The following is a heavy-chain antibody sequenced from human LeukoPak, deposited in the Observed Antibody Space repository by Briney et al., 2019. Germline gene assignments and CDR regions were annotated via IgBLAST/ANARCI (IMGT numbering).Heavy chain of an antibody. J-gene: IGHJ4*02. CDR2: VSGSGGYT. V-gene: IGHV3-23*01. CDR1: GFTFSSYA. Sequence: GGSLKLSCAASGFTFSSYAMSWVRQAPGKGLEWVSSVSGSGGYTYYAGSVKGRFTISRDNSKNTLYQQINTLRDADTAIYHCAKDRPNYYDSSGHYYRRDGDYWGQGTLVTVSS. CDR3: AKDRPNYYDSSGHYYRRDGDY. D-gene: IGHD3-22*01.